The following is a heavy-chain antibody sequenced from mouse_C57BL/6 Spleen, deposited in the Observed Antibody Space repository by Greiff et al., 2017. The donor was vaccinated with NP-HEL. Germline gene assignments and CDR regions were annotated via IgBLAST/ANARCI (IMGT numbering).Heavy chain of an antibody. V-gene: IGHV2-2*01. CDR2: IWRGGST. J-gene: IGHJ4*01. CDR1: GFSLTSYG. CDR3: ARTMVTNYYAMDY. Sequence: QVPLKQSGPGLLQPSQSLSITCTVSGFSLTSYGVHWVRQSPGKGLEWLGVIWRGGSTDYNAAFISRLSISKDNSKSQVFFKMNSLQADDTAIYYCARTMVTNYYAMDYWGQGTSVTVSS. D-gene: IGHD2-2*01.